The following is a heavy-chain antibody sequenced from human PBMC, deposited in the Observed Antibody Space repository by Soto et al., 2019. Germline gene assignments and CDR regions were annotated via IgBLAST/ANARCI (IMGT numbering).Heavy chain of an antibody. CDR3: ARDQAAVVHEGFDY. CDR1: GFTFSSYG. J-gene: IGHJ4*02. Sequence: ESGGGVVQPGRSLRLSCAASGFTFSSYGMHWVRQAPGKGLEWVAVIWYDGSNKYYADSVKGRFTISRDNSKNTLYLQMNSLRAEDTAVYYCARDQAAVVHEGFDYWGQGTLVTVSS. V-gene: IGHV3-33*01. CDR2: IWYDGSNK. D-gene: IGHD6-13*01.